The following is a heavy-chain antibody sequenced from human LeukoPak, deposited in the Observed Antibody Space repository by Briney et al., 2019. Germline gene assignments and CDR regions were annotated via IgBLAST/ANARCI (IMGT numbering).Heavy chain of an antibody. CDR3: ASGIMFGTTGTTHPKKYYYYGMDV. D-gene: IGHD1-1*01. J-gene: IGHJ6*04. Sequence: SVKVSCKASGGTFSSYAISWVRQAPGQGLEWMGGIIPIFGAANYAQKFQGRVTITADKSTSTAYMELSSLRSEDTAVYYCASGIMFGTTGTTHPKKYYYYGMDVWGKGTTVTVSS. V-gene: IGHV1-69*06. CDR1: GGTFSSYA. CDR2: IIPIFGAA.